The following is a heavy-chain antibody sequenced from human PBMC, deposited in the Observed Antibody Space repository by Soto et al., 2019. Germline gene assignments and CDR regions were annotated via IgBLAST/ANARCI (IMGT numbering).Heavy chain of an antibody. D-gene: IGHD1-26*01. J-gene: IGHJ5*02. V-gene: IGHV3-21*01. CDR2: IASSSSHI. CDR3: ARVLIVGASNWFDP. CDR1: GFTFSKYS. Sequence: PGGSLRLSCAASGFTFSKYSMNWVRQAPGKGLEWVSSIASSSSHIYYADSMKGRFTISRDNAENSLYLQMNSLRADDTAVYFCARVLIVGASNWFDPWGQGTLVTVSS.